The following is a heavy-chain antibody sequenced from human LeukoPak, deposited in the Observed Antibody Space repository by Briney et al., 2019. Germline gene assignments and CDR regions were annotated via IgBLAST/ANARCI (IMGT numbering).Heavy chain of an antibody. Sequence: GASVKVSCKASGYTFTSYGISWVRQAPGQGLEWMGWISAYNGNTNYAQKLQGRVTMTTDTSTSTAYMELRSLRSDDTAVYYCAREVVPDYDFWSGHYTPQHFDYWGQGTLVTVSS. J-gene: IGHJ4*02. CDR1: GYTFTSYG. V-gene: IGHV1-18*01. CDR2: ISAYNGNT. CDR3: AREVVPDYDFWSGHYTPQHFDY. D-gene: IGHD3-3*01.